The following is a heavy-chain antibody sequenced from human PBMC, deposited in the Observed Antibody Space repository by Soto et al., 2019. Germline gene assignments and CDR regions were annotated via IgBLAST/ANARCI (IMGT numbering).Heavy chain of an antibody. Sequence: PGGSLRLSCAASGFTFSSYGMHWVRQAPGKGLEWVAVIWYDGSNKYYADSVKGRFTISRDNSKNTLYLQMNSLRAEDTAVYYCARAWEYCSGGSCYRGVYYGMDVWGQGTTVTVSS. J-gene: IGHJ6*02. CDR3: ARAWEYCSGGSCYRGVYYGMDV. D-gene: IGHD2-15*01. V-gene: IGHV3-33*01. CDR2: IWYDGSNK. CDR1: GFTFSSYG.